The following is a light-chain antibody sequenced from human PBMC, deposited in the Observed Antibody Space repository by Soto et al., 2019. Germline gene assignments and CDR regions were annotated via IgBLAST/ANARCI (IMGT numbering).Light chain of an antibody. CDR3: QQYNDYWT. J-gene: IGKJ1*01. V-gene: IGKV1-5*03. CDR1: QSISNW. Sequence: DIPMTQSPSTLSASPGDRVTITCRSSQSISNWLAWYQQKPGRAPKLLIYKASTLESGVPSRFSGSGSGTEFTVTISSLQPDDFAIYYCQQYNDYWTFGQGTRVEI. CDR2: KAS.